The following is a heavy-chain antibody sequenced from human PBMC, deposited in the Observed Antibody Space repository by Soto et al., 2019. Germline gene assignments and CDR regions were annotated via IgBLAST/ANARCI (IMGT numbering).Heavy chain of an antibody. CDR2: IIAYNGNT. Sequence: QVQLVQSGAEVKKPGASVKVSRKASGYTFTSYGISWVRQAPGQGLEWMGWIIAYNGNTNYAQKLQGRVTMTTDTSTSTAYMELRSLRSDDTAVYYCARDRVCSSTSCYEAWFDPWGQGTLVTVSS. CDR3: ARDRVCSSTSCYEAWFDP. D-gene: IGHD2-2*01. V-gene: IGHV1-18*01. J-gene: IGHJ5*02. CDR1: GYTFTSYG.